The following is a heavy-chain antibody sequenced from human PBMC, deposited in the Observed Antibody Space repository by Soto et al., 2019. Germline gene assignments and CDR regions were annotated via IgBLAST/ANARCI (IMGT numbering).Heavy chain of an antibody. D-gene: IGHD1-1*01. V-gene: IGHV1-18*01. CDR3: ARGRYGDY. J-gene: IGHJ4*02. CDR1: GYAFTTYG. CDR2: ISAHNGNT. Sequence: QVHLVQSGAEVKKPGASVKVSCKGSGYAFTTYGITWVRQAPGQGLEWMGWISAHNGNTNYAQKLQGRVTVTRDTSTSTAYMELRSLRSAETAVYYWARGRYGDYWGQGALVTVSS.